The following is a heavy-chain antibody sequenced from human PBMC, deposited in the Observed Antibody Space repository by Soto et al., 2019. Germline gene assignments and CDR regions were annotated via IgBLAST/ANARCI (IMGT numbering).Heavy chain of an antibody. CDR2: IYYSGST. CDR3: ARRGIVGATTIDY. D-gene: IGHD1-26*01. V-gene: IGHV4-39*01. CDR1: RGSISRSSYY. J-gene: IGHJ4*02. Sequence: PSETLTLTCTISRGSISRSSYYWGWIRQPPGKGLEWMGSIYYSGSTYYNPSLKSRVTIYVDTSKNKFSMKLSSVTAADTAVYYCARRGIVGATTIDYWGQGTMVTVS.